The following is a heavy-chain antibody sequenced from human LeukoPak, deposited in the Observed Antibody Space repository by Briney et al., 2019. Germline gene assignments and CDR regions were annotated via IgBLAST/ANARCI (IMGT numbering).Heavy chain of an antibody. D-gene: IGHD6-19*01. CDR3: ARGRSRFEGYSSGWYLDY. J-gene: IGHJ4*02. CDR1: GYTLTGYY. Sequence: ASVKVSFKASGYTLTGYYIHWVRQAPGQGLEWMGWINPDSGGTNYAQKFQGRVTMTRDTSITTVYLDLSSLRFDDTAMYYCARGRSRFEGYSSGWYLDYWGQGTLVTVSS. V-gene: IGHV1-2*02. CDR2: INPDSGGT.